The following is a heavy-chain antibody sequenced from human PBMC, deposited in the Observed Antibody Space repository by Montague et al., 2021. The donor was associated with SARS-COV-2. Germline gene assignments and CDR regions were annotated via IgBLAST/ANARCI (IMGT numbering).Heavy chain of an antibody. Sequence: VKPTQTLTLICTFSGFSLSTSGVGVGWIRQPPGKALEWLALIXXXXDXPYSPSLKSRLTITEDTSNNQVVLTMTNMDPVDTATYYCAHSCGDYLFDYWGQGTLVTVSS. J-gene: IGHJ4*02. V-gene: IGHV2-5*02. CDR3: AHSCGDYLFDY. D-gene: IGHD4-17*01. CDR2: IXXXXDX. CDR1: GFSLSTSGVG.